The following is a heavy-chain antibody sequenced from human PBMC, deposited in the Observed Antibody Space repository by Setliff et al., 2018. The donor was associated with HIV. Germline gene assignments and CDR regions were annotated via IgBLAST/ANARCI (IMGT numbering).Heavy chain of an antibody. CDR1: GDSISGYY. CDR2: IYHRGST. CDR3: ARSFGNGNSRLGN. J-gene: IGHJ4*02. V-gene: IGHV4-59*05. Sequence: SETLSLTCTVSGDSISGYYWSWIRQPAGKGLEWIGSIYHRGSTHHNPSPKSRVTFSVDTSKNQFSLKLSSVTAADTAVYYCARSFGNGNSRLGNWGQGTLVTVSS. D-gene: IGHD2-8*01.